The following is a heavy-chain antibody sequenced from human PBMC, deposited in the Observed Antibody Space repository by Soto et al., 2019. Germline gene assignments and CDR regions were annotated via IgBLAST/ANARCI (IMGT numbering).Heavy chain of an antibody. CDR2: IFYSGNS. D-gene: IGHD3-10*01. V-gene: IGHV4-31*03. Sequence: QVQLQESGPGLVKPSQTLSLTCTVSGGSIRGGDYYWSWIRQHPGKGLEWIGYIFYSGNSFYNPSHTSGVTISVDTSKNQFYMQLSSVTAADTAIYYCARLSSLYYNSDYGGYYFDYWGQGTLVSVSS. CDR1: GGSIRGGDYY. CDR3: ARLSSLYYNSDYGGYYFDY. J-gene: IGHJ4*02.